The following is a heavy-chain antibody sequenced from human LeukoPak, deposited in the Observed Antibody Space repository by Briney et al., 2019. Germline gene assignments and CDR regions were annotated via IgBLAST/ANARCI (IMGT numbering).Heavy chain of an antibody. CDR1: GFTFRNHG. Sequence: GTSLRLSCTASGFTFRNHGMHWVRQAPGKGLEWVAIIWYDGSDKYYADSVKGRFTISRDNSKNTLYLQMNSLRAEDTAVYYCARDIGAARYFDYWGQGTQVTVSS. D-gene: IGHD6-13*01. CDR2: IWYDGSDK. CDR3: ARDIGAARYFDY. V-gene: IGHV3-33*01. J-gene: IGHJ4*02.